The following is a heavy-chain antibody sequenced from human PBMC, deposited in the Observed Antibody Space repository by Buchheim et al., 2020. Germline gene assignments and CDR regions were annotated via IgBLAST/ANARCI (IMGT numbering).Heavy chain of an antibody. Sequence: EVQLVESGGGLVQPGGSLRLSCVASGFTFNTYWMHWVRQVPGKGLVWVSRINSEGNRTSHADSVKGRFTISRDNAKNTLYLQMNSLTVEDTAVYYCARDYVYTSSYYYGMDFWGQGTT. J-gene: IGHJ6*02. CDR1: GFTFNTYW. D-gene: IGHD5-18*01. V-gene: IGHV3-74*01. CDR3: ARDYVYTSSYYYGMDF. CDR2: INSEGNRT.